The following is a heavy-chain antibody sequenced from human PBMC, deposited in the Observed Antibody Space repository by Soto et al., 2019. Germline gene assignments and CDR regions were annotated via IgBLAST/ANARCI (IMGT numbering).Heavy chain of an antibody. V-gene: IGHV1-69*05. CDR1: GGTFSSYA. CDR2: IIPIFNTA. Sequence: QVQLVQSGAEVKKPGSSVRVSCKASGGTFSSYAINWVRQAPGQGLEWVGGIIPIFNTANYGPKFQGRVTITMDEPTSTAYMDLSSLRSEDSAVYYCPEDRITETAGFSDWGQATLVTVSS. CDR3: PEDRITETAGFSD. D-gene: IGHD1-7*01. J-gene: IGHJ4*02.